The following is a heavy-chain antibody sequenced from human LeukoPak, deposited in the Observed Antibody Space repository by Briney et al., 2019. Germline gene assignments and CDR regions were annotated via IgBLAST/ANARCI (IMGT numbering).Heavy chain of an antibody. D-gene: IGHD6-13*01. CDR2: ISSSGSTI. CDR1: GFILSDYY. Sequence: PGGSLRLSCAASGFILSDYYMNWIRQAPGKGLEWVSYISSSGSTIYYADSVKGRFTISRDNAKNSLYLQMNSVRAEDTALYYCARSAAAGPHYYYYYMDVWGKGTTVTVSS. CDR3: ARSAAAGPHYYYYYMDV. V-gene: IGHV3-11*01. J-gene: IGHJ6*03.